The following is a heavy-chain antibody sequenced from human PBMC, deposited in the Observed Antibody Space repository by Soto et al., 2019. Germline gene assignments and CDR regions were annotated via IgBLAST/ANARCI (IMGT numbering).Heavy chain of an antibody. D-gene: IGHD3-22*01. CDR1: GGSFSGYY. V-gene: IGHV4-34*01. CDR2: INHSGST. Sequence: PSETLSLTCAVYGGSFSGYYWSWIRQPPGKGLEWIGEINHSGSTNYNPSLKSRVTISVDTSKNQFSLKLSSVTAADTAVYYCASKLGYYYDSSGYPPDYWGQGTLVTVSS. J-gene: IGHJ4*02. CDR3: ASKLGYYYDSSGYPPDY.